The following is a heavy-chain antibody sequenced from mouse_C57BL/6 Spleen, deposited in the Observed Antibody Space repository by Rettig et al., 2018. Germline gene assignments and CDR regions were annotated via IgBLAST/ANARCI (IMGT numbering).Heavy chain of an antibody. CDR2: GDGDT. CDR3: ARTTTVGYFDV. Sequence: GDGDTNYNGKFKGKATLTADKSSSTAYMQLSSLTSEDSAVYFCARTTTVGYFDVWGTGTTVTVSS. D-gene: IGHD1-1*01. J-gene: IGHJ1*03. V-gene: IGHV1-80*01.